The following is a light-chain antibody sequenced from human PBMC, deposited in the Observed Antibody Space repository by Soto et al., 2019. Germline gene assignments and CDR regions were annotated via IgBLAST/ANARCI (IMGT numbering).Light chain of an antibody. V-gene: IGLV2-14*01. CDR3: SSYTSSSTYV. Sequence: QSALTQPASVSGSPRKSITISCTGTSSDVGGYNYVSWYQQHPGKAPKLMIYDVSNRPSGVSNRFSGSKSGNTASLTISGLQAEDEADYYCSSYTSSSTYVFGTGTKLTVL. CDR2: DVS. CDR1: SSDVGGYNY. J-gene: IGLJ1*01.